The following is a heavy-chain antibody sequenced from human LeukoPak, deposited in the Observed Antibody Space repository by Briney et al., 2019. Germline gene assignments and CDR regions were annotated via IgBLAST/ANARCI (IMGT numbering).Heavy chain of an antibody. D-gene: IGHD3-10*01. Sequence: GGSLRLSCAASGFTFSNYWMTWVRQAPGKGLEWVANVKQDGSEQYYVDSVKGRFTISRDNAKSSLYLQMNSLRAEDTAVYYCARRGPALPYGLYDPWGQGTLVTVSS. CDR2: VKQDGSEQ. J-gene: IGHJ5*02. CDR1: GFTFSNYW. V-gene: IGHV3-7*01. CDR3: ARRGPALPYGLYDP.